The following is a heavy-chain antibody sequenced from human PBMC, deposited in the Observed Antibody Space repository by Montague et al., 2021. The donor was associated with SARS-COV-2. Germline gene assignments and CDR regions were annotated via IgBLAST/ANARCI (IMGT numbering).Heavy chain of an antibody. CDR1: GFTFSSYN. Sequence: SLRLSCAASGFTFSSYNMNWVRQAPGKGLEWVSSISSSSSYIYYADSVKGRFTISRDNAKSSRYLQMNSLRAEDTAVYYCARDPLDYGLWSSGSYYNAYYYYYGMDVWGQGTTVTVSS. CDR3: ARDPLDYGLWSSGSYYNAYYYYYGMDV. CDR2: ISSSSSYI. J-gene: IGHJ6*02. D-gene: IGHD3-10*01. V-gene: IGHV3-21*01.